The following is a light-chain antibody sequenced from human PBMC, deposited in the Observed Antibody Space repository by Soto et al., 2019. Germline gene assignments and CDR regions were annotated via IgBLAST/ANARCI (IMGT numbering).Light chain of an antibody. V-gene: IGKV3-20*01. J-gene: IGKJ1*01. Sequence: EIVLTQSQGTLSLSAGERATLSCRASQTITRSFLAWYQQKRGQAPRLVIYGASSRAAGIPERFSGSASGTDFTLTISRLEPEDFAVYYCHQYGGSPWTFGQGTKVDIK. CDR2: GAS. CDR3: HQYGGSPWT. CDR1: QTITRSF.